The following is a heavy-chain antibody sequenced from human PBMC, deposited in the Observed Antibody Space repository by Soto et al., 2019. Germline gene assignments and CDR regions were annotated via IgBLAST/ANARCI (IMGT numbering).Heavy chain of an antibody. CDR2: INPSGGST. CDR3: ARNDKSGLDY. Sequence: QVQLVQSWAEVKKPGASVKVSCKASGYSFTTYYMHWVRQAPGQGLEWMGMINPSGGSTSYAQKFQGRVSMTRDTSTSTVYMELSSLRSEDTAVYYCARNDKSGLDYWGQGTLVTVSS. V-gene: IGHV1-46*01. J-gene: IGHJ4*02. CDR1: GYSFTTYY. D-gene: IGHD1-1*01.